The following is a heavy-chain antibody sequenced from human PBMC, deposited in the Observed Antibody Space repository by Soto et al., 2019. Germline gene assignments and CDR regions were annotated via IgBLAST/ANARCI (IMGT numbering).Heavy chain of an antibody. CDR2: IYPGDSDT. CDR3: AGGGVCSGGSCYSHYYYGRDV. V-gene: IGHV5-51*01. CDR1: GYSFTSYW. Sequence: GESLKISCKGSGYSFTSYWIGWVRQMPGKGLEWMGIIYPGDSDTRYSPSFQGQVTISADKSISTAYLQWSSLKASDTAMYYCAGGGVCSGGSCYSHYYYGRDVWGQGTRVTVSS. D-gene: IGHD2-15*01. J-gene: IGHJ6*02.